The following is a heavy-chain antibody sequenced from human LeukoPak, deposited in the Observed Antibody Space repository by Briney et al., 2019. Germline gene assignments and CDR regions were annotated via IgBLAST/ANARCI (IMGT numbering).Heavy chain of an antibody. CDR1: GFTFDDYG. Sequence: PGGSLRLSCAASGFTFDDYGMSWVRQAPGKGLEWVSAISGSGGSTYYADSVKGRFTISRDNSKNTLYLQMNSLRAEDTAVYYCAKGGDNWNRYYFDYWGQGTLVTVSS. CDR2: ISGSGGST. V-gene: IGHV3-23*01. J-gene: IGHJ4*02. CDR3: AKGGDNWNRYYFDY. D-gene: IGHD1-1*01.